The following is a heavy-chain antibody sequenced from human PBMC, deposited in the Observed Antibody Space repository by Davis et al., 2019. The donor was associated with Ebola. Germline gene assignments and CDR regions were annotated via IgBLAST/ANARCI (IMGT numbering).Heavy chain of an antibody. CDR1: GYSFSNYW. CDR3: ASPRRTITGMEYTFDI. CDR2: IFLVDFEA. V-gene: IGHV5-51*01. J-gene: IGHJ3*02. D-gene: IGHD2-8*02. Sequence: GGSLRLSCKASGYSFSNYWIGGVRQMPGKGLEWRGFIFLVDFEATYSPSFQGQVTFAVDKSIRTAYLRWNSLKASDTAMYYCASPRRTITGMEYTFDICRQETMVTVSS.